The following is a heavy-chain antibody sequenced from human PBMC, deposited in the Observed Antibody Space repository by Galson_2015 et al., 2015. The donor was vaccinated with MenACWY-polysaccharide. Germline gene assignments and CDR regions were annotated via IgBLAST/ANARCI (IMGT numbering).Heavy chain of an antibody. Sequence: SLRLSCAASGFTFSNYWMVWVRQAPGKGLEWVANINPDASEQYYVDSVKGRFTISRDNAKDSLSLQMNSLRAEDTAVYYCARAAYDYGSVTWQNWDQGTQVMVAS. CDR3: ARAAYDYGSVTWQN. CDR1: GFTFSNYW. V-gene: IGHV3-7*01. CDR2: INPDASEQ. D-gene: IGHD3-10*01. J-gene: IGHJ4*02.